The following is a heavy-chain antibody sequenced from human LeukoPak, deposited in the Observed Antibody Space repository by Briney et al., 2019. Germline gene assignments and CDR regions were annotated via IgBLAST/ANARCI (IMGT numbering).Heavy chain of an antibody. D-gene: IGHD6-13*01. CDR2: INSDGINT. CDR3: ARAGYSSSWYSRYFDL. CDR1: GFTFSNYW. V-gene: IGHV3-74*01. Sequence: GGSLRLSCAASGFTFSNYWMHWVRQAPGKGLVWVSRINSDGINTSYADSVKGRFTISRENAKNSLYLQMNSLRAGDTAVYYCARAGYSSSWYSRYFDLWGRGTLVTVSS. J-gene: IGHJ2*01.